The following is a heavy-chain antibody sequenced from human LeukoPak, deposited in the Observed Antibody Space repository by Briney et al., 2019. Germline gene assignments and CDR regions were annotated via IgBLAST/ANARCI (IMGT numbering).Heavy chain of an antibody. D-gene: IGHD2-2*02. CDR1: GFTFDDYV. CDR3: ARGYCSSTSCYRFDY. Sequence: PGGSLRLSCAASGFTFDDYVMHWVRQAPGKGLEWVSGISWNSGSIGYADSVKGRFTISRDNAKNSLYLQMNSLRAEDTALYYCARGYCSSTSCYRFDYWGQGTLVTVSS. J-gene: IGHJ4*02. CDR2: ISWNSGSI. V-gene: IGHV3-9*01.